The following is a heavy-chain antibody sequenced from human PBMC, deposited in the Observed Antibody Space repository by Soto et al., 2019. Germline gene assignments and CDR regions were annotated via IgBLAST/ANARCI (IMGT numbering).Heavy chain of an antibody. V-gene: IGHV4-34*01. CDR3: ARGGTGHMDV. Sequence: SETLSLTCAVYGGSFSDYYGSWIRQPPGRGLEWIGEINHSGSSNYNPSLKSRVTTSVDTSENQFSLRLSSVTAADTAVYYCARGGTGHMDVWGKGITVTVSS. CDR2: INHSGSS. J-gene: IGHJ6*03. CDR1: GGSFSDYY.